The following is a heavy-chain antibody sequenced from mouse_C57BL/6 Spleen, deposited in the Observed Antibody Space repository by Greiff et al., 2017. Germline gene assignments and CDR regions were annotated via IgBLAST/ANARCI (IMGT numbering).Heavy chain of an antibody. CDR1: GYTFTSYW. Sequence: VQLQQPGAELVRPGTSVKLSCKASGYTFTSYWMHWVKQRPGQGLEWIGVIDPSDSYTNYNQKFKGKATLTVDTSSSTAYMQLSSLTSEDSAVDYCARTTVVADWYFDVWGTGTTVTVSS. CDR2: IDPSDSYT. D-gene: IGHD1-1*01. J-gene: IGHJ1*03. V-gene: IGHV1-59*01. CDR3: ARTTVVADWYFDV.